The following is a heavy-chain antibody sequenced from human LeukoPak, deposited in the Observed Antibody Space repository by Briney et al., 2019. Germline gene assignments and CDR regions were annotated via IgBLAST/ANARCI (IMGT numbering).Heavy chain of an antibody. Sequence: ASVKVSCKASGYTFTGYYMHWVRQAPGQGLEWMGWINPNNGGTNYAQKFQGRVIMTRDTSISTAYMELNRLRSDDTAVYYCARDPYSNYFDYWGQGTLVTVSS. J-gene: IGHJ4*02. CDR2: INPNNGGT. D-gene: IGHD5-18*01. CDR1: GYTFTGYY. CDR3: ARDPYSNYFDY. V-gene: IGHV1-2*02.